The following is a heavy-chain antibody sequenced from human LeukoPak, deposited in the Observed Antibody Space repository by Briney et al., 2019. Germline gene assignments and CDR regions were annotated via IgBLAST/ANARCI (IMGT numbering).Heavy chain of an antibody. CDR1: GGSISSSSYY. J-gene: IGHJ4*02. CDR3: ARQRVSGDFDY. Sequence: SETLSLTCTVSGGSISSSSYYWGWIRQPPGKGLEWIGYIYYSGSTNYNPSLKSRVTISLDTSRNQFSLKLSSVTAADTAVYYCARQRVSGDFDYWGQGTLVTVSS. V-gene: IGHV4-61*05. CDR2: IYYSGST. D-gene: IGHD2-8*01.